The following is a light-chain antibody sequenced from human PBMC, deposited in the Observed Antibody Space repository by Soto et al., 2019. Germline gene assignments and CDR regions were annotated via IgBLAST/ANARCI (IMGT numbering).Light chain of an antibody. J-gene: IGLJ2*01. CDR2: EVT. CDR3: SSYAGSLKEL. CDR1: SSDVGAYNY. Sequence: QSVLTQPPSASGSPGQSVTISCTGTSSDVGAYNYVSWYQQHPGKAPKLVIYEVTKRPSGVPDRFSGSKSGNTASLTVSGLQAEDEADYYCSSYAGSLKELFGGGTKVTVL. V-gene: IGLV2-8*01.